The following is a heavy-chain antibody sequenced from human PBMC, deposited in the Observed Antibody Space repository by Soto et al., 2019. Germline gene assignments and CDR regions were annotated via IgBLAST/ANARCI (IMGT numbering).Heavy chain of an antibody. CDR2: IIPIFGTA. CDR3: ASSGYCSSTSCYTPTDYYYYGMDV. V-gene: IGHV1-69*13. Sequence: VASVKVSCKASGGTFSSYAISWVRQAPGQGLEWMGGIIPIFGTANYAQKFQGRVTITADESTSTAYMELSSLRSEDTAVYYCASSGYCSSTSCYTPTDYYYYGMDVWGQGTTVTVSS. J-gene: IGHJ6*02. CDR1: GGTFSSYA. D-gene: IGHD2-2*02.